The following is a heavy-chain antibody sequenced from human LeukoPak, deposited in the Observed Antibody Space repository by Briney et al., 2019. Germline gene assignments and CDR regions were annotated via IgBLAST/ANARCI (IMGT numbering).Heavy chain of an antibody. V-gene: IGHV1-2*06. CDR1: GYTFTGYY. CDR3: ARSSYYDSSGYNDY. Sequence: ASVKVSCKASGYTFTGYYMHWVRQAPGQGLEWMGRINPNSGGTNYAQKFQGRVTMPRDTSISTAYMELSRLRSDDTAVYYCARSSYYDSSGYNDYWGQGTLVTVSS. D-gene: IGHD3-22*01. CDR2: INPNSGGT. J-gene: IGHJ4*02.